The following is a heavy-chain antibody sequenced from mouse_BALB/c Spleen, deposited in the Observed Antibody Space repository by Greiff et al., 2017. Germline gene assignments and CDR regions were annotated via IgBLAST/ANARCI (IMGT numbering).Heavy chain of an antibody. V-gene: IGHV5-12-2*01. Sequence: EVKVVESGGGLVQPGGSLKLSCAASGFTFSSYTMSWVRQTPEKRLEWVAYISNGGGSTYHPDTVKGRFTISRDNAKNTLYLQMSSLKSEDTAMYYCARHGNYDYFDYWGQGTTLTVSS. CDR1: GFTFSSYT. D-gene: IGHD2-1*01. J-gene: IGHJ2*01. CDR2: ISNGGGST. CDR3: ARHGNYDYFDY.